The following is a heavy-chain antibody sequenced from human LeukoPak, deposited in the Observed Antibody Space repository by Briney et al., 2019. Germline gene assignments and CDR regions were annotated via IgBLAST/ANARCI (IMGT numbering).Heavy chain of an antibody. Sequence: PSETLSLTCTVSGGSISSYYWSWIRQPPGKGLEWIGYIYYSGSTNYNPSLKSRVTISVDTSKNQFSLKLSSVTAADTAVYYCARAGDSSGWGGNWFDPWGQGTLVTVSS. J-gene: IGHJ5*02. D-gene: IGHD6-19*01. V-gene: IGHV4-59*08. CDR3: ARAGDSSGWGGNWFDP. CDR2: IYYSGST. CDR1: GGSISSYY.